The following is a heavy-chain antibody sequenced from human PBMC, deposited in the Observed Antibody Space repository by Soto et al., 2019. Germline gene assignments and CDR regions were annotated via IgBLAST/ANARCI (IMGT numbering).Heavy chain of an antibody. CDR3: ARARYCSSTSCYRPYYYYYYGMDV. CDR1: GGTFSSYA. CDR2: IIPIFGTA. D-gene: IGHD2-2*01. V-gene: IGHV1-69*13. Sequence: SVKVSCKASGGTFSSYAISWVRQAPGQGLEWMGGIIPIFGTANYAQKFQGRVTITADESTSTAYMELSSLRSEDTAVYYCARARYCSSTSCYRPYYYYYYGMDVWGQGTTVTVSS. J-gene: IGHJ6*02.